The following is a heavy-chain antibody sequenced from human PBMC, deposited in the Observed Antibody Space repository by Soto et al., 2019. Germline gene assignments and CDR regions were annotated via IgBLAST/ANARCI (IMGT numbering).Heavy chain of an antibody. D-gene: IGHD3-10*01. V-gene: IGHV4-31*03. Sequence: PSETLSLTCPVSGGSISSGCYYWSWIRQHPGKGLEWIGYIYYSGSTYYNPSLKSRVTISVDTSKNQFSLKLSSVTAADTAVYYCARDQGGFGELLSHPPLILTHYYYGMDVWGQGTTVTVSS. J-gene: IGHJ6*02. CDR1: GGSISSGCYY. CDR3: ARDQGGFGELLSHPPLILTHYYYGMDV. CDR2: IYYSGST.